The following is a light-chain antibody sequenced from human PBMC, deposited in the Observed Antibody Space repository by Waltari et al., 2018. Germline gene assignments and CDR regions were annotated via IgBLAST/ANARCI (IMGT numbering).Light chain of an antibody. CDR3: QQRGDWPLT. CDR1: HSVSNY. J-gene: IGKJ2*01. V-gene: IGKV3-11*01. Sequence: EIVLTHSPVTLSLSPGERAILPCRPSHSVSNYLAWYQQKPGKAPKLLIFKSSTRATGIPGRFSGSGSGTDFTLTISSLEPEDFAIYYCQQRGDWPLTFGQGTKLEI. CDR2: KSS.